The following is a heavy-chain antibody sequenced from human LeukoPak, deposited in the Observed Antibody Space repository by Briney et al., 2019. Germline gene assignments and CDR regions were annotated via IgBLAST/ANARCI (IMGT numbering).Heavy chain of an antibody. J-gene: IGHJ6*02. CDR2: IDGGNGNI. D-gene: IGHD3-16*01. V-gene: IGHV1-3*01. CDR1: GYTFTSYG. Sequence: ASVKVSCKASGYTFTSYGISWVRQAPGQRPEWMGWIDGGNGNIEYSQKFQGRLSITRDTSATTDFMELSSLRSEDSAVYYCASRAGGYDHGMDVWGQGTTVTVSS. CDR3: ASRAGGYDHGMDV.